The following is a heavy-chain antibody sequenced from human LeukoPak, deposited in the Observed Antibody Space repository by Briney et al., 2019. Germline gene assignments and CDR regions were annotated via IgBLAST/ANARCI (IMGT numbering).Heavy chain of an antibody. CDR1: GGSISSYY. J-gene: IGHJ3*02. CDR3: AREGPYYYDSSGYSEVSGAFDI. Sequence: SETLSLTCTVSGGSISSYYWSWIRQPPGKGLEWIGYIYYSGSTNYNPSLKSRVTISVDTSKNQFSLKLSSVTAADTAVYYCAREGPYYYDSSGYSEVSGAFDIWGKGTMVTVSS. CDR2: IYYSGST. D-gene: IGHD3-22*01. V-gene: IGHV4-59*01.